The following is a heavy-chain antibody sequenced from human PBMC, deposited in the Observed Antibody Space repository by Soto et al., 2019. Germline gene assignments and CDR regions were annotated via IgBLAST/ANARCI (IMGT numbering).Heavy chain of an antibody. CDR2: IIPIFGTA. Sequence: QVQLVQSGAEVKKPGSSVTVSCKASGGTFSSYAISWVRQAPGQGLEWMGGIIPIFGTANYAQKFQGRVTITADESTSTAYMELSSLRSEDTAVYYCASARYCSSTSCLYFDYWGQGTLVTVSS. CDR3: ASARYCSSTSCLYFDY. J-gene: IGHJ4*02. V-gene: IGHV1-69*01. CDR1: GGTFSSYA. D-gene: IGHD2-2*01.